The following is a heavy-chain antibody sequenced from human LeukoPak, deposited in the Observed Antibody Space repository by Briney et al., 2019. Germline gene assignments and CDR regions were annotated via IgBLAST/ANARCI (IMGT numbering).Heavy chain of an antibody. CDR2: ISAYNGNT. J-gene: IGHJ4*02. CDR1: GYTFTSYG. CDR3: ASSGYCSSTSCYTGDY. D-gene: IGHD2-2*02. V-gene: IGHV1-18*01. Sequence: RGASVKVSCKASGYTFTSYGISWVRQAPGQGLEWMGWISAYNGNTNYAQKLQGRVTMTTDTSTSTAYMELRSLRSDDTAVYYCASSGYCSSTSCYTGDYWGQGTLVTVSS.